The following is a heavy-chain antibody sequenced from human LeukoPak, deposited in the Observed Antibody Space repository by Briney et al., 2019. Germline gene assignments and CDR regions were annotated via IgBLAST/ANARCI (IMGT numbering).Heavy chain of an antibody. D-gene: IGHD5-18*01. CDR3: ARESYSYPYYYYYYMDV. V-gene: IGHV3-21*01. CDR1: GFTFSSYS. Sequence: GGSLRFSCAASGFTFSSYSMNWVRQAPGKGLEWVSSISSSSSYIYYADSVKGRFTISRDNAKNSLYLQMNSVRAEDTAVYYCARESYSYPYYYYYYMDVWGKGTTVTVSS. CDR2: ISSSSSYI. J-gene: IGHJ6*03.